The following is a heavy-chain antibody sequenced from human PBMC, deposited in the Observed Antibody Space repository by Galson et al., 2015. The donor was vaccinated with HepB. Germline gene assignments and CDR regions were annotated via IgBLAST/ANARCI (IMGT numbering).Heavy chain of an antibody. CDR3: ATMAAAGGNWFDP. J-gene: IGHJ5*02. D-gene: IGHD6-13*01. CDR2: FDPEDGET. V-gene: IGHV1-24*01. CDR1: GYTLTELS. Sequence: SVKVSCKVSGYTLTELSMHWVRQAPGKGLEWMGGFDPEDGETIYAQKFQGRVTMTEDTSTDTAYMELSSLRSEDTAVYYCATMAAAGGNWFDPWGQGTLVTVSS.